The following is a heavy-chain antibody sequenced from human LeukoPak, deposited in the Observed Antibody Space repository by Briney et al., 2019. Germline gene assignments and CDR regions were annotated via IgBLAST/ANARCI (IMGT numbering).Heavy chain of an antibody. J-gene: IGHJ3*02. CDR1: GGSISGDY. CDR2: FDSSGST. Sequence: PSETLSLTCTVSGGSISGDYWSWIRQPAGEGLEWIGRFDSSGSTIYNPSLKSRVTMSVDTSKNRLSLELSSVTAADTAVYYCAAFPIVGATGAFDIWGQGTMVTVSS. V-gene: IGHV4-4*07. CDR3: AAFPIVGATGAFDI. D-gene: IGHD1-26*01.